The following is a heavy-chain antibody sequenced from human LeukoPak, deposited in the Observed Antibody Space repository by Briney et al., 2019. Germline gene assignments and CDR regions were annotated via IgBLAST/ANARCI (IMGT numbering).Heavy chain of an antibody. J-gene: IGHJ4*02. V-gene: IGHV3-23*01. CDR1: GFTFSSYA. CDR3: ANNKGFSDFWSGYFG. CDR2: ITGSGDRT. D-gene: IGHD3-3*01. Sequence: GGSLRLSCAASGFTFSSYAMTWVRQAPGKGLEWVSGITGSGDRTYYADSVKGRFTTSRDNSKNTLYLQMNRLRAEDTAVYYCANNKGFSDFWSGYFGWGQGTLVTVSS.